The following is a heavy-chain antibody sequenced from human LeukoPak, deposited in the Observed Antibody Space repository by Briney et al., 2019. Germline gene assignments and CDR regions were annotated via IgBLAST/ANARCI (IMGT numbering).Heavy chain of an antibody. D-gene: IGHD1-26*01. CDR1: GGTFSSYA. CDR3: ARGVGAKGPSINWFGP. V-gene: IGHV1-69*13. Sequence: SVKVSCKASGGTFSSYAISWVRQAPGQGLEWMGGIIPIFGTANYAQKFQGRVTITADESTSTAYMELSSLRSEDTAVYYCARGVGAKGPSINWFGPWGQGTLVTISS. CDR2: IIPIFGTA. J-gene: IGHJ5*02.